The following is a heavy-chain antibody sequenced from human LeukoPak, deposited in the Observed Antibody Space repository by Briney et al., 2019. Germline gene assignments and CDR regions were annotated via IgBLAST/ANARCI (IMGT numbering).Heavy chain of an antibody. CDR3: ARDQCSGGSCYSDY. J-gene: IGHJ4*02. V-gene: IGHV4-61*01. D-gene: IGHD2-15*01. CDR1: GGSISSSFYY. CDR2: IYYSGST. Sequence: SVTLSLTCAVSGGSISSSFYYWGWIRRPPGKGLEWIGHIYYSGSTNYNPSLKNRVTISVDTSKNQFSLKLSSVTAADTAVYFCARDQCSGGSCYSDYWGQGILVTVSS.